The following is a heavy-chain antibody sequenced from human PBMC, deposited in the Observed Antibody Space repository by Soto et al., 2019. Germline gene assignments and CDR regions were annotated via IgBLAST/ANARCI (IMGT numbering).Heavy chain of an antibody. CDR2: IIPIFSSR. J-gene: IGHJ6*02. CDR1: RDTLNKYA. CDR3: ARGETYLGV. Sequence: QVQLVQSGAEVKKPGSSVKVSCKTSRDTLNKYAFNWVRQAPGQGLEWMGWIIPIFSSRNYAEKFQGRVTITADDSTSTAYMELRSLRFEDTAGYYCARGETYLGVWGQGTTVTVSS. V-gene: IGHV1-69*01. D-gene: IGHD3-16*01.